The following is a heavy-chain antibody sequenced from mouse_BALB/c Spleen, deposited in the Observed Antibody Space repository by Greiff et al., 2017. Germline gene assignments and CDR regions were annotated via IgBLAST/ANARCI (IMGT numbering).Heavy chain of an antibody. CDR1: GFTFSNYW. J-gene: IGHJ4*01. D-gene: IGHD3-1*01. CDR3: SYSGMDY. Sequence: EVKLMESGGGLVQPGGSMKLSCVASGFTFSNYWMNWVRQSPEKGLEWVAEIRLKSNNYATHYAESVKGRFTISRDDSKSSVYLQMNNLRAEDTGIYYCSYSGMDYWGQGTSVTVSS. V-gene: IGHV6-6*02. CDR2: IRLKSNNYAT.